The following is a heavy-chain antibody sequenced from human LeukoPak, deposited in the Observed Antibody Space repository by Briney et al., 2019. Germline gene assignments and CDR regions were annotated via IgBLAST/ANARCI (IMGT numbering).Heavy chain of an antibody. V-gene: IGHV4-39*01. CDR2: IYYSGST. CDR3: ARRRLGYYFDY. D-gene: IGHD5-24*01. J-gene: IGHJ4*02. CDR1: GGSISSSSYY. Sequence: SETLSLTCTVSGGSISSSSYYWGWIRQPPGKGLEWIGSIYYSGSTYYNPSLKSRVTISVDTSKNQFSLKLSSVTAADTAVYYCARRRLGYYFDYWGQGTLVTVSS.